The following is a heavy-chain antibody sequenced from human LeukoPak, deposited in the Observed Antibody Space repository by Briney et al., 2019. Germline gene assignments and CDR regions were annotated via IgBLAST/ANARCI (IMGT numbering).Heavy chain of an antibody. D-gene: IGHD3-3*01. CDR2: VSGSGGLT. V-gene: IGHV3-23*01. CDR3: AGYDFWSGPPPGGYYYMDV. CDR1: GFTFNTYV. J-gene: IGHJ6*03. Sequence: GGSLRLSCAASGFTFNTYVMSWVRQAPGKGLEWVSGVSGSGGLTYYADSVKGRVTISRDNSKNTLYLQMNSLRAEDTAVYYCAGYDFWSGPPPGGYYYMDVWGKGTTVTVSS.